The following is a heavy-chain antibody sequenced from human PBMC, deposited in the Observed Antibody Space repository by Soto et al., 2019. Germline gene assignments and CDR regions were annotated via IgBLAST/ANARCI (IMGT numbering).Heavy chain of an antibody. V-gene: IGHV3-21*03. J-gene: IGHJ6*02. CDR2: ISSRSSYI. CDR3: IWQQDYYYGMDV. Sequence: GGVLRLSCGASWFNFMPLTINRVRQAPGKGLEWVSSISSRSSYIYYADSVKGRFTISRDNAKNTLYLQMNSLKTEDTAVYYCIWQQDYYYGMDVWGQGTTVTVSS. CDR1: WFNFMPLT. D-gene: IGHD6-13*01.